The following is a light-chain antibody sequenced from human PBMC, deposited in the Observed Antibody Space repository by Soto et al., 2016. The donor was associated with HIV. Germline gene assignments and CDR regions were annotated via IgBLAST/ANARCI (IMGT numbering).Light chain of an antibody. CDR2: DDS. CDR3: QVWDTSSDVG. Sequence: SYELTQPSSVSVAPGKTARITCGGNNIGSKSVYWYQQKSGQAPVLVVYDDSDRPSGITERFSGSNSGNTATLTISRVEAGDEADYYCQVWDTSSDVGFGGGTKLTVL. V-gene: IGLV3-21*03. J-gene: IGLJ2*01. CDR1: NIGSKS.